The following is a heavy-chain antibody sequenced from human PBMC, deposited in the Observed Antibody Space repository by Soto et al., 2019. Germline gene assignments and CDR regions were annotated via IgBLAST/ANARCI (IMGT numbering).Heavy chain of an antibody. D-gene: IGHD3-16*01. V-gene: IGHV3-11*01. CDR2: ISNDGRIT. J-gene: IGHJ4*02. CDR1: GFIFSDYY. CDR3: ARDHGGAGLTREY. Sequence: QVHLEESGGGLVKPGGSLRLSCTASGFIFSDYYMHWIRQAPGKGLEWVSDISNDGRITHYADSVEGRFTISRDNAKDSPHLNMNSLRPEHWAIHYSARDHGGAGLTREYWGKGTLVTVSS.